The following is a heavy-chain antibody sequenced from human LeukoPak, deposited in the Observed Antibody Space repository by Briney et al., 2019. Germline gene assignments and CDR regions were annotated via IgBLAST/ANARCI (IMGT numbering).Heavy chain of an antibody. V-gene: IGHV4-38-2*02. CDR1: DYSITIGYF. CDR3: ARHRPWNYDFDF. J-gene: IGHJ4*02. D-gene: IGHD1-7*01. CDR2: IYHSGIT. Sequence: PSETLSLTCTVSDYSITIGYFWGWIRQPPGKVLEWIGSIYHSGITYYNPSLKSRVTISVDTSKNQFSLELNSVTAADTAVYYCARHRPWNYDFDFWGQGTLVTVSS.